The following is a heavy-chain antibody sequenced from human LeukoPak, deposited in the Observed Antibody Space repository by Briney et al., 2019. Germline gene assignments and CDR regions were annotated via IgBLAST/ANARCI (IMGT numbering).Heavy chain of an antibody. CDR2: INPNSGGT. V-gene: IGHV1-2*02. CDR1: GYTFTGYY. J-gene: IGHJ6*03. Sequence: ASVKVSCKASGYTFTGYYMHWVRQAPGQGLEWMGWINPNSGGTNYAQKFQGRVTMTRDTSISTAYMELSSLRSEDTAVYYCARTVVPAALGTDYMDVWGKGTTVTISS. D-gene: IGHD2-2*01. CDR3: ARTVVPAALGTDYMDV.